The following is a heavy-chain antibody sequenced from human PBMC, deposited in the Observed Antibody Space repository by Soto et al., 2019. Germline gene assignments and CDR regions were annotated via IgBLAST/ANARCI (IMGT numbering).Heavy chain of an antibody. Sequence: PXESLRLSCAASGFTLSNIAMSGVRQAPGKGLEWVAVISDRGGSKYYADSVKGRFTISRDNSKNTLYLQMNSLRSDDTAVYYCARDQCFGGGRSCYYFDFWGQGTLVTVSS. CDR3: ARDQCFGGGRSCYYFDF. CDR2: ISDRGGSK. CDR1: GFTLSNIA. V-gene: IGHV3-23*01. J-gene: IGHJ4*02. D-gene: IGHD2-15*01.